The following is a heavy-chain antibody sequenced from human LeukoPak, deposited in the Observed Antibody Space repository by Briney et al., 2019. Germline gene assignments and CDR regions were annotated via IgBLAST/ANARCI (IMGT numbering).Heavy chain of an antibody. D-gene: IGHD3-3*01. CDR3: ARQRAYCDFWSGYSEFMQNDEYYFDY. J-gene: IGHJ4*02. CDR1: GGSISSGGYY. CDR2: IYYSGST. V-gene: IGHV4-31*03. Sequence: SQTLSLTCTVSGGSISSGGYYWSWLRQHPGKGLEWIRYIYYSGSTYYNPSLKSRVTISVDTSKNQFSLKLSSVTAADTAVYYCARQRAYCDFWSGYSEFMQNDEYYFDYWGQGTLVTVSS.